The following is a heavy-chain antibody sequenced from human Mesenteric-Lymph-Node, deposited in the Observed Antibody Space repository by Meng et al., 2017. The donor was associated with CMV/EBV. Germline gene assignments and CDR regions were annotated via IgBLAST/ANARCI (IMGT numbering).Heavy chain of an antibody. D-gene: IGHD6-13*01. CDR1: GFTFSNYW. J-gene: IGHJ4*02. V-gene: IGHV3-53*01. CDR2: IYSGGST. CDR3: ARIIAAAGTYFDY. Sequence: GESLKISCAASGFTFSNYWMSWVRQAPGKGLEWVSVIYSGGSTYYADSVKGRFTISRDNSKNTLYLQMNSLRAEDTAVYYCARIIAAAGTYFDYWGQGTLVTVSS.